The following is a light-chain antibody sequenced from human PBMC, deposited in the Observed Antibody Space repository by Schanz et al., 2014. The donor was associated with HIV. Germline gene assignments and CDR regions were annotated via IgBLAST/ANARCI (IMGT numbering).Light chain of an antibody. Sequence: DIHMTQSPSTLSASVGDRVTITCRASQSIGDWLAWYQQKPGTAPTLLIYKASSLQIGVPSRFSGSGSGTEFTLTISSLQPDDFATYYCQQYNSFSSTFGQGTKLEIK. CDR3: QQYNSFSST. CDR1: QSIGDW. J-gene: IGKJ2*01. V-gene: IGKV1-5*03. CDR2: KAS.